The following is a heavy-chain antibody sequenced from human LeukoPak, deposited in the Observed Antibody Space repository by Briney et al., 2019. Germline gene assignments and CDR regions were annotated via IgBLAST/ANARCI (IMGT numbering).Heavy chain of an antibody. V-gene: IGHV1-24*01. CDR1: GYTLTELS. D-gene: IGHD3-3*01. CDR3: ATVQILEWFVFDY. CDR2: FDPEDGET. Sequence: GASVKVSCKVSGYTLTELSLHWVRQAPGKGLEWMGGFDPEDGETIYAQKFQGRVTMTEDTSTDTAYMELSSLRSEDTAVYYCATVQILEWFVFDYWGQGTLVTVSS. J-gene: IGHJ4*02.